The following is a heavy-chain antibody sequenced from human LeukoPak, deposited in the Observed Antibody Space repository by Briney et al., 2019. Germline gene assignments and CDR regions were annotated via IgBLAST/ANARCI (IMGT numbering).Heavy chain of an antibody. V-gene: IGHV3-21*01. CDR1: GFTFSSYS. Sequence: GGSLRLSCAASGFTFSSYSMNWVRQAPGKGLEWVSSISSSSSYIYYADSVKGRFTISRDNPKNTLYLQLNSLRAEDSAVYYCARDSTYYYGSGSSGPHYFDSWGQGTLVTVSS. CDR3: ARDSTYYYGSGSSGPHYFDS. J-gene: IGHJ4*02. D-gene: IGHD3-10*01. CDR2: ISSSSSYI.